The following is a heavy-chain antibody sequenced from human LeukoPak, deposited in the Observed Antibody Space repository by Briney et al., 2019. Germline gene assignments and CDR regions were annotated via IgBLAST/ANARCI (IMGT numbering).Heavy chain of an antibody. CDR1: GFTFSRYD. J-gene: IGHJ4*02. D-gene: IGHD5-12*01. Sequence: GGSLRLSCSASGFTFSRYDMHWVRQAAGKGLEYVSAISSNGGSTYYADSVKGRFTISRDNSKNTLYLQMSSLRAEDTAVYYCVKDRSGYDYFDFWGQGTLVTVSS. CDR3: VKDRSGYDYFDF. V-gene: IGHV3-64D*09. CDR2: ISSNGGST.